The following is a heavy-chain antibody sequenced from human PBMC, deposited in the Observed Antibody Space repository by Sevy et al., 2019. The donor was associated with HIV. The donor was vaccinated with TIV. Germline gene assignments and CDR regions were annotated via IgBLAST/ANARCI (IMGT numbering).Heavy chain of an antibody. V-gene: IGHV1-3*01. CDR2: INADSGNT. CDR1: GYTFIGYA. D-gene: IGHD6-13*01. J-gene: IGHJ6*02. Sequence: ASVKVSCKASGYTFIGYAIHWVRQAPGQRLEWMGWINADSGNTKYSQRFQGRVTITRDTSASTAYMELSSLRSEDTAVYYGARRVSSWTDHFGMDVWGQGTTVTVSS. CDR3: ARRVSSWTDHFGMDV.